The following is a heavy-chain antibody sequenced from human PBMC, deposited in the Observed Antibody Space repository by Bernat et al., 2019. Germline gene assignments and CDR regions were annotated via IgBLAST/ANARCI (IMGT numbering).Heavy chain of an antibody. CDR3: ARGASAGTAMVRSAFDI. Sequence: QVQLVQSGAEVKKPGSSVKVSCKASGGTFSSYAISWVRQAPGQGLEWMGGIIPIFGTANYAQKFQGRVTITADEFTSTAYMELSSLRSEDTAVYYCARGASAGTAMVRSAFDIWGQGTMVTVSS. D-gene: IGHD5-18*01. CDR2: IIPIFGTA. J-gene: IGHJ3*02. V-gene: IGHV1-69*01. CDR1: GGTFSSYA.